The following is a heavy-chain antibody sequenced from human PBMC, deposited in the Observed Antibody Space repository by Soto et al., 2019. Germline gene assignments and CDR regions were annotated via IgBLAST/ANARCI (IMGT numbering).Heavy chain of an antibody. V-gene: IGHV3-23*01. D-gene: IGHD3-10*01. CDR3: AKKRIEGGEYYGSGTVEAYYYGMDV. CDR1: GFAFGKNA. J-gene: IGHJ6*02. Sequence: HPCGSLRLSCAASGFAFGKNAMNWARHTPGKGLEWVSAIGASGVSTFYADSVKGRFTISRDNSKNALYLQMNSLRVEDTAVYYCAKKRIEGGEYYGSGTVEAYYYGMDVWGQGTTVTVSS. CDR2: IGASGVST.